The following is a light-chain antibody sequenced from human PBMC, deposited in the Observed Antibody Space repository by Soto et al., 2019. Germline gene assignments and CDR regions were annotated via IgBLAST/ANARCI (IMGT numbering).Light chain of an antibody. CDR3: HHYGKSPIYT. Sequence: EIVMTQSPATLSVSPGVTATLSCRASQTVSSNYLAWFQQKSGQAPRLLIYGASTRATGIPDRFSGSGYGTDFTLTITRLEPEDFAVYYCHHYGKSPIYTFGPGTKVDIK. CDR1: QTVSSNY. CDR2: GAS. V-gene: IGKV3-20*01. J-gene: IGKJ3*01.